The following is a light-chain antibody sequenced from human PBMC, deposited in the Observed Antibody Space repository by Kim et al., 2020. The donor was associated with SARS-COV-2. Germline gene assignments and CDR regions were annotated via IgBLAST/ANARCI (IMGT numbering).Light chain of an antibody. V-gene: IGLV2-14*03. J-gene: IGLJ2*01. CDR2: DVS. CDR3: SSYTSSSTLVV. Sequence: QSITISCTGTRSDVGGYNYVSWYQQHPGKAPTLMIYDVSNRPSGVSPRFSGSKSGNTASLTISGLQAEDEADYYCSSYTSSSTLVVFGGGTQLTVL. CDR1: RSDVGGYNY.